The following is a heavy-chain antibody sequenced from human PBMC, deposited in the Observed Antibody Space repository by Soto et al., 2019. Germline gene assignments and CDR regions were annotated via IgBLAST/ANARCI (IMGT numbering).Heavy chain of an antibody. Sequence: EVHLVESGGGLVQPGGSPRLSCAASGFTFNLYWMHWVRQAPGKGLVWVSRINPDGSSTTYADSVKGRFTISRDNSKNTVYLQMNGLGAEDTAIYYCARDNWNSYWGQGALVTVSS. V-gene: IGHV3-74*01. CDR3: ARDNWNSY. J-gene: IGHJ4*02. CDR1: GFTFNLYW. D-gene: IGHD1-7*01. CDR2: INPDGSST.